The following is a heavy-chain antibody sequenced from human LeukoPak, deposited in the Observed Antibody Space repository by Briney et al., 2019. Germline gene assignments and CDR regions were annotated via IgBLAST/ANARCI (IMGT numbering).Heavy chain of an antibody. CDR2: IYHSGST. CDR3: ARRYREFDY. CDR1: GYSISSGYY. D-gene: IGHD5-12*01. Sequence: SETLSLTCTVSGYSISSGYYWGWIRQPPGKGLEWIGSIYHSGSTYHNPSLKSRVTISVDTSKNQFSLKLSSVTAADTAVYYCARRYREFDYWGQGTLVTVSS. J-gene: IGHJ4*02. V-gene: IGHV4-38-2*02.